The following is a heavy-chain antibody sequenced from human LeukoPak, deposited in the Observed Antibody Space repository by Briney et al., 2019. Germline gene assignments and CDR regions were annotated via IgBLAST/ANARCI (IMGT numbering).Heavy chain of an antibody. V-gene: IGHV2-70*11. Sequence: SGPTLVNPTQTLTLTFTFSGFSLSTRGMCVSWIRQPPGKALEWLARIDWDDDKYYSTSLKSRLSISKDTSKNQLVLTMTNMDPVDTATYYCARLYTGWYNFDYWGQGTLVTVPS. CDR2: IDWDDDK. CDR1: GFSLSTRGMC. J-gene: IGHJ4*02. CDR3: ARLYTGWYNFDY. D-gene: IGHD6-19*01.